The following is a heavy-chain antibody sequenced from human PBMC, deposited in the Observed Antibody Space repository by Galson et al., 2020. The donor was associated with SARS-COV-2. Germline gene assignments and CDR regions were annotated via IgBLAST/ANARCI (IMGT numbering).Heavy chain of an antibody. CDR1: DGSITGYY. Sequence: SETLSLTCSVSDGSITGYYWTWILQPPGKGLEWIGNVYYTGNVKSNPSLKSRVTISVDTSKKQFSLRLNSLTAADTAVYFCARDTPNYGMDVWGQGTTVTVSS. CDR2: VYYTGNV. V-gene: IGHV4-59*08. CDR3: ARDTPNYGMDV. D-gene: IGHD2-15*01. J-gene: IGHJ6*02.